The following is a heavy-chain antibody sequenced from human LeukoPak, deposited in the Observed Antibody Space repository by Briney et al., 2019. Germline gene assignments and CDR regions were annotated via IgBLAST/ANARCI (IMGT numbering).Heavy chain of an antibody. CDR1: GFTLSDHY. Sequence: PGGSLRLSCAASGFTLSDHYMDWVRQAPGGGLEWVGRIRKKANSSTTEYAASVKGRFTVSRDDSNSLLYLQMNSLKTEDTAVYYCARQGYCSGGSCRGQFYFDYWGQGTLVTVSS. D-gene: IGHD2-15*01. J-gene: IGHJ4*02. CDR2: IRKKANSSTT. CDR3: ARQGYCSGGSCRGQFYFDY. V-gene: IGHV3-72*01.